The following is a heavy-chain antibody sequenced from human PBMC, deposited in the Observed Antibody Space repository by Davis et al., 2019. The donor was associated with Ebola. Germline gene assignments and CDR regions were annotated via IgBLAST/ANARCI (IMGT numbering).Heavy chain of an antibody. Sequence: GESLKISCAASGFTFSSYWMSWVRQAPGKGLEWVAVIWYDGSNKYYADSVKGRFTVSRDNSKNTLYLQMNSLRAEDTAVYFCARVDENGDTDYWGQGTLVTVSS. V-gene: IGHV3-33*08. CDR2: IWYDGSNK. CDR3: ARVDENGDTDY. J-gene: IGHJ4*02. CDR1: GFTFSSYW. D-gene: IGHD4-17*01.